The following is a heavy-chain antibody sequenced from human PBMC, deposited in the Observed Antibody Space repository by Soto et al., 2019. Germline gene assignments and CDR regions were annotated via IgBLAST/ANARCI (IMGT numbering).Heavy chain of an antibody. CDR1: GGTFSSYA. D-gene: IGHD3-10*01. CDR2: IIPIFGTA. V-gene: IGHV1-69*13. CDR3: AKDYGSGSWSDWFDP. J-gene: IGHJ5*02. Sequence: SVKVSCKASGGTFSSYAISWVRQAPGQGLEWMGGIIPIFGTANYAQKFQGRVTITADESTSTAYMELSSLRSEDTAVYYCAKDYGSGSWSDWFDPWGQGTLVTVSS.